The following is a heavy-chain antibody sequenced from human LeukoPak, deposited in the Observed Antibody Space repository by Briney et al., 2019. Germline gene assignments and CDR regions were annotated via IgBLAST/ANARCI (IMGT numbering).Heavy chain of an antibody. CDR1: GYTFTSNY. CDR3: ARVDSGYDSNYYYYIDV. V-gene: IGHV1-46*01. D-gene: IGHD5-12*01. J-gene: IGHJ6*03. CDR2: ISPSGGST. Sequence: ASVKVSCKAFGYTFTSNYMHWVRQAPGQGPEWMGVISPSGGSTTYAQKFQGRVTLTRDMSTSTDYLELSSLRSEDTAVYYCARVDSGYDSNYYYYIDVWGKGTTVTVSS.